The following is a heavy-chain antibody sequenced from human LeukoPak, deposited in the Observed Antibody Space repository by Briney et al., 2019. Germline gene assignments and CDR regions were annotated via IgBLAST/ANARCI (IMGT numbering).Heavy chain of an antibody. CDR2: IYYTGNT. Sequence: PSETLSLTCTVSGVSISSSNSYWGWIRQPPGKGLEWIGSIYYTGNTYYNASLKSRVTISIDTSNNQISLRLNSVTATDTAMYYCARQTGSGLFTLPGGQGTLVTVSS. J-gene: IGHJ4*02. V-gene: IGHV4-39*01. D-gene: IGHD3/OR15-3a*01. CDR3: ARQTGSGLFTLP. CDR1: GVSISSSNSY.